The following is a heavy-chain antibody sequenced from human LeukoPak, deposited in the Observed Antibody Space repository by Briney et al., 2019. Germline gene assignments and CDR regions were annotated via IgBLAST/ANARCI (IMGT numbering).Heavy chain of an antibody. CDR2: IKQDGSEK. V-gene: IGHV3-7*01. CDR3: ASSRITMVRGVIEGLYFDY. CDR1: GFTFSSYW. J-gene: IGHJ4*02. D-gene: IGHD3-10*01. Sequence: GGSLRLSCAASGFTFSSYWMSWVRQAPGKGLEWVANIKQDGSEKYYVDSMKGRFTISRDNAKNSLYLQMNSLRAEDTAVYYCASSRITMVRGVIEGLYFDYWGQGTLVTVSS.